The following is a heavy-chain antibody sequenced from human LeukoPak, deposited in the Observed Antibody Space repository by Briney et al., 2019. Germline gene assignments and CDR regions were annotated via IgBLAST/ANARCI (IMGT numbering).Heavy chain of an antibody. J-gene: IGHJ6*02. V-gene: IGHV1-69*13. D-gene: IGHD3-10*01. CDR2: IIPIFGTA. Sequence: ASVKVSCKASGGTFSTYAISWVRQAPGQGLEWMGGIIPIFGTANYAQKFQGRVTITADESTSTAYMELSSLRSEDTAVYYCAKSGYYYGSGSYPLDVWGQGTTVTVSS. CDR1: GGTFSTYA. CDR3: AKSGYYYGSGSYPLDV.